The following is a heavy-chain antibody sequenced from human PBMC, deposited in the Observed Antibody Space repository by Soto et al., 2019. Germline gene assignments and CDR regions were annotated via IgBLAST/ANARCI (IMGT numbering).Heavy chain of an antibody. Sequence: PSETPFPHLTVSGGSLSSSNYYWGWVRQPPGKGLEWLGYIYYSGSASYNPSLKSRITVSVDTSKNQFSLKLSSVTAADTAVYYCARERTGDPTFFDYWGQGTLVTVSS. D-gene: IGHD1-1*01. CDR1: GGSLSSSNYY. CDR2: IYYSGSA. V-gene: IGHV4-61*01. CDR3: ARERTGDPTFFDY. J-gene: IGHJ4*02.